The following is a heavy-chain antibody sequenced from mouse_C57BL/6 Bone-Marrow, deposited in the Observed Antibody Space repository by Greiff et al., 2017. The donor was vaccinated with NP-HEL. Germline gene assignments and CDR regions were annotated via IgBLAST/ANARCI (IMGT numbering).Heavy chain of an antibody. V-gene: IGHV2-2*02. CDR1: GFSLTSYG. CDR2: IWSGGST. J-gene: IGHJ3*01. CDR3: ARNNWDVWFAY. D-gene: IGHD4-1*01. Sequence: QVQLQQSGPGLVQPSQSLSITCTVSGFSLTSYGVHWVRQSPGKGLEWLGVIWSGGSTDYNAAFISRLSISKDNSKSQVFFKMNRLQANDTAIYYCARNNWDVWFAYWGQGTLVTVSA.